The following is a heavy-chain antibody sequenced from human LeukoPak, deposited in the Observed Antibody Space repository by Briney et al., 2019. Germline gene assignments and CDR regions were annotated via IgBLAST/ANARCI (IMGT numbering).Heavy chain of an antibody. J-gene: IGHJ4*02. CDR3: ARGGRTMVRGVTAIDY. Sequence: SETLSLTCAVSGGSISSSNWWSWVRQPPGKGLEWIGEIYHSGSTNYNPSLKSRVTISVDKSKNQFSLKLSSVTAADTAVYYCARGGRTMVRGVTAIDYWGQGTLVTVSS. CDR2: IYHSGST. D-gene: IGHD3-10*01. V-gene: IGHV4-4*02. CDR1: GGSISSSNW.